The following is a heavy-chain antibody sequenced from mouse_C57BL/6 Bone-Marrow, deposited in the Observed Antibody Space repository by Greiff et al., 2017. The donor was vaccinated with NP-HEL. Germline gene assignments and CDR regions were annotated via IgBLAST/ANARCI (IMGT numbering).Heavy chain of an antibody. Sequence: VQLKESGPGLVKPSQSLSLTCSVTGYSITSGYYWNWIRQFPGNKLEWMGYISYDGSNNYNPSLKNRISITRDTSKNQFFLKLNSVTTEDTATYYCAREGGYYYGSSYPVPYWGQGTLVTVSA. V-gene: IGHV3-6*01. J-gene: IGHJ3*01. CDR3: AREGGYYYGSSYPVPY. D-gene: IGHD1-1*01. CDR2: ISYDGSN. CDR1: GYSITSGYY.